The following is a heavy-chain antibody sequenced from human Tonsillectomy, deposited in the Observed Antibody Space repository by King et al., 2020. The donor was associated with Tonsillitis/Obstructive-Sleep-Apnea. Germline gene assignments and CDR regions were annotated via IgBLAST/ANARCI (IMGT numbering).Heavy chain of an antibody. Sequence: QLVQSGAEVKEPGASVKVSCKASGYTFPSHYMHWVRQAPGQGLEWMGIINPSGFTRYAQKFQGRITVTRDTSTNTVSMELSSLRFEDTAVYYCAGGGQCTNGVCFFMDVWGKGTTVTVSS. CDR1: GYTFPSHY. V-gene: IGHV1-46*01. CDR3: AGGGQCTNGVCFFMDV. CDR2: INPSGFT. D-gene: IGHD2-8*01. J-gene: IGHJ6*03.